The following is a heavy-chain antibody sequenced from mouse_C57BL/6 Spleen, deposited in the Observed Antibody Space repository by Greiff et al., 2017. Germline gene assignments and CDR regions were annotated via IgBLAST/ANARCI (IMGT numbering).Heavy chain of an antibody. CDR2: IHPSDSDT. J-gene: IGHJ3*01. D-gene: IGHD2-5*01. CDR1: GYTFTSYW. V-gene: IGHV1-74*01. Sequence: QVQLQQPGAELVKPGASVKVSCKASGYTFTSYWMHWVQPRPGHGLEWIGRIHPSDSDTNYNQKFKGKATLTVDKSSSTAYMQLSSLTSEDSAVYYCAMDSNYKIPCGGQGTLVTDSA. CDR3: AMDSNYKIPC.